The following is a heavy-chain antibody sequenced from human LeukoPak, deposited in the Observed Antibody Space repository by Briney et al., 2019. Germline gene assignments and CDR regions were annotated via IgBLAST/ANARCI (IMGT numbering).Heavy chain of an antibody. J-gene: IGHJ6*02. CDR3: AREAPESYGMDV. CDR2: INPNSGGT. Sequence: ASVKVSCKAARYTFTGYYLHWVRQAPGQGLEWKGWINPNSGGTNYAQNFQGRVSLTRDTSISTAYMELSRLRSDDTAVYYCAREAPESYGMDVWGQGTTVIVSS. V-gene: IGHV1-2*02. CDR1: RYTFTGYY.